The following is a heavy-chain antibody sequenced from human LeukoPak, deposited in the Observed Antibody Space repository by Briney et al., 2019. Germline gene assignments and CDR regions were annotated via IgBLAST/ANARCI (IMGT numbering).Heavy chain of an antibody. CDR1: GFTFSSYS. J-gene: IGHJ6*02. CDR3: ARAGSSGWYGDDYYYYGMDV. CDR2: ISSSSSYI. Sequence: GGSLRLSCAASGFTFSSYSMNWVRQAPGKGLEWVSSISSSSSYIYYADSVKGRFTISRDNAKNSLYLQMNSLRAEDTAVYYCARAGSSGWYGDDYYYYGMDVWGQGTTVTVSS. D-gene: IGHD6-19*01. V-gene: IGHV3-21*01.